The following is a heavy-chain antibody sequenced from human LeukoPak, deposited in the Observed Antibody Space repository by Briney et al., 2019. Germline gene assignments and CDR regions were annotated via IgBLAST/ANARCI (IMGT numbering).Heavy chain of an antibody. D-gene: IGHD6-13*01. CDR1: GGTFSSYA. Sequence: ASVKVSCKASGGTFSSYAISWVRQAPGQGLEWMGGIIPIFGTANYAQKFQGRVTITTDESTSTAYMELSSLRSEDTAVYYCARVAAAGTDIDYWGQGTLVTVSS. V-gene: IGHV1-69*05. J-gene: IGHJ4*02. CDR3: ARVAAAGTDIDY. CDR2: IIPIFGTA.